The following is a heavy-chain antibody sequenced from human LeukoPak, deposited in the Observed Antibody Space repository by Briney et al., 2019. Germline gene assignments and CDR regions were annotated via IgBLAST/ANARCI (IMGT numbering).Heavy chain of an antibody. CDR1: GFTFSSYS. CDR2: ITSSSSYI. Sequence: PGGSLRLSCAASGFTFSSYSMNWVRQAPGKGLEWVSSITSSSSYIYYADSVKGRFTISRDNAKNSLYLQMNSLRAEDTAVHYCARAGYGDYHLEYWGQGTLVTVSS. V-gene: IGHV3-21*01. J-gene: IGHJ4*02. D-gene: IGHD4-17*01. CDR3: ARAGYGDYHLEY.